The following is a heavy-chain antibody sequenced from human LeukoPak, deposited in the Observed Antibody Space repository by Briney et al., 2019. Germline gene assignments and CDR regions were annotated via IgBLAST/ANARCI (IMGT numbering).Heavy chain of an antibody. Sequence: ASVKVPCKASGYTFTNHPMHWVRQAPGQGLEWMGWINPNSGDTNYVQKFQGRVTMTRDPSISTAYMELSGLRADDTAVYYCARERFTAYGNFGYWGQGTQVTVSS. CDR1: GYTFTNHP. J-gene: IGHJ4*02. CDR3: ARERFTAYGNFGY. CDR2: INPNSGDT. D-gene: IGHD5-12*01. V-gene: IGHV1-2*02.